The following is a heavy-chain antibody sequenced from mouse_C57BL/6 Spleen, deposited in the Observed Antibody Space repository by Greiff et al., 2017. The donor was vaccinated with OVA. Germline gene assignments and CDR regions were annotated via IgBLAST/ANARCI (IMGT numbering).Heavy chain of an antibody. D-gene: IGHD2-1*01. CDR2: IDPSDSYT. CDR3: ARCYYGNRYWYFDV. J-gene: IGHJ1*03. V-gene: IGHV1-50*01. Sequence: QVQLQQPGAELVKPGASVKLSCKASGYTFTSYWMQWVKQRPGQGLEWIGEIDPSDSYTNYNQKFKGKATLTVDTSSSTAYMQLSSLTSEDSAVYYCARCYYGNRYWYFDVWGTGTTVTVSS. CDR1: GYTFTSYW.